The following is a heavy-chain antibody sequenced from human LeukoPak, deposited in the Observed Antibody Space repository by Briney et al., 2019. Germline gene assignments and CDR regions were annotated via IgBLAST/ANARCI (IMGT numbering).Heavy chain of an antibody. CDR2: ISSSSSYI. J-gene: IGHJ4*02. CDR3: ARVGGFIVATITNYFDY. CDR1: GFTFGSYS. D-gene: IGHD5-12*01. Sequence: GESLKISCAASGFTFGSYSMNWVRQAPGKGLEWVSSISSSSSYIYYADSVEGRFTISRDNAKNSLYLQMNSLRAEDTAVYYCARVGGFIVATITNYFDYWGQGTLVTVSS. V-gene: IGHV3-21*01.